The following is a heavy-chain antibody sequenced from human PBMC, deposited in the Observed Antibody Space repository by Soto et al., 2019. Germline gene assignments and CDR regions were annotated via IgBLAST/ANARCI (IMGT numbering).Heavy chain of an antibody. CDR1: GFTFSSYS. J-gene: IGHJ4*02. D-gene: IGHD3-22*01. V-gene: IGHV3-48*02. CDR2: ISSSSSTI. CDR3: ARGARYYYDSSGSPLDY. Sequence: LRLSCAASGFTFSSYSMNWVRQAPGKGLEWVSYISSSSSTIYYADSVKGRFTISRDNAKNSLYLQMNSLRDEDTAVYYCARGARYYYDSSGSPLDYWGQGTLVTVSS.